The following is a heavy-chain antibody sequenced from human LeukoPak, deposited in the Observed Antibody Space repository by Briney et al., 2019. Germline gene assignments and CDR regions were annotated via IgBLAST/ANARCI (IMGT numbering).Heavy chain of an antibody. Sequence: AGGSLRLSCAASGFIFSTYAMSWVRQAPGKGLEWVSYISSSSSTIYYADSVKGRFTVSRDNAKNSLYLQMNSLRVEDTAVYYCARSARPHPYFDYWGQGTLVTVSS. J-gene: IGHJ4*02. CDR2: ISSSSSTI. D-gene: IGHD6-6*01. CDR1: GFIFSTYA. V-gene: IGHV3-48*04. CDR3: ARSARPHPYFDY.